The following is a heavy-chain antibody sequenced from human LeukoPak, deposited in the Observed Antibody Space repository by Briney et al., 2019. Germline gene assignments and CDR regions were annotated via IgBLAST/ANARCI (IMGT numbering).Heavy chain of an antibody. CDR2: INPSGGST. CDR3: ARAFPKKSYYYDSTAYDAFDI. V-gene: IGHV1-46*01. Sequence: ASVKVSCKASGYTFTSYYMHWVRQAPGQGLEWMGIINPSGGSTSYAQKFQGRVTMTRDTSTSTVYMELSSLRSEDTAVYYCARAFPKKSYYYDSTAYDAFDIWGQGTMVTVSS. D-gene: IGHD3-22*01. CDR1: GYTFTSYY. J-gene: IGHJ3*02.